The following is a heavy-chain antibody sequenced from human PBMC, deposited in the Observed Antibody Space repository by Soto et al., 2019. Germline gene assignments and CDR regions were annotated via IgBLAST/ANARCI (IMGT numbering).Heavy chain of an antibody. Sequence: ASVKVSCKASGYIFMSYGISWVRQAPGQRLEWMGWINAGNGNTKYSQKFQGRVTITRDTSASTSYMQLSSLRSEDTAVYYCARGEGYCSGGTCYRWFDPWGQGTLVTVSS. CDR3: ARGEGYCSGGTCYRWFDP. CDR1: GYIFMSYG. V-gene: IGHV1-3*01. D-gene: IGHD2-15*01. CDR2: INAGNGNT. J-gene: IGHJ5*02.